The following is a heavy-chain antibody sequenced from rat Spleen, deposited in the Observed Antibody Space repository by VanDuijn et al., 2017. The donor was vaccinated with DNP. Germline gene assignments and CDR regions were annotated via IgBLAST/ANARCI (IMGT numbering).Heavy chain of an antibody. CDR1: GFIFLNYG. CDR2: INTNGGNT. CDR3: ARLWTTYWFAY. J-gene: IGHJ3*01. V-gene: IGHV5S13*01. Sequence: EVQLVESGGGLVQPGRSLKLSCAASGFIFLNYGLAWVRQAPTRGLEWVASINTNGGNTYYLDSVQGRFTVSRDNAKDTHYLQMDSLRSEDTATYYCARLWTTYWFAYWGQGTLVTVSS. D-gene: IGHD1-4*01.